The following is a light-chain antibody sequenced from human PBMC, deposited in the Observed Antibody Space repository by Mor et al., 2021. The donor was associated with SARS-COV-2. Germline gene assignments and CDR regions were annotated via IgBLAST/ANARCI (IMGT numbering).Light chain of an antibody. CDR2: KDS. J-gene: IGLJ3*02. CDR3: YSAADTEGV. V-gene: IGLV3-27*01. Sequence: CSGDVLAKKYARWFQQKPGQAPVLVIYKDSERPSGIPERFSGSSSGTTVTLTISGAQVEDEADYYCYSAADTEGVFGGGTK. CDR1: VLAKKY.